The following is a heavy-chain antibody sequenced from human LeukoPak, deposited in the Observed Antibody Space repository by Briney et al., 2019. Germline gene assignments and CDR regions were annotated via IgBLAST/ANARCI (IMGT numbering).Heavy chain of an antibody. CDR2: ISAYNGNT. J-gene: IGHJ6*03. V-gene: IGHV1-18*01. CDR3: ARSRSGYYAPLFAYYYYYYMDV. D-gene: IGHD3-22*01. CDR1: GYTFTSYG. Sequence: ASVKVSCKASGYTFTSYGISWVRQAPGQGLEWMGWISAYNGNTNYAQKLQGRVTITTDTSTSTAYMELRSLRSDDTAVYYCARSRSGYYAPLFAYYYYYYMDVWGKGTTVTVSS.